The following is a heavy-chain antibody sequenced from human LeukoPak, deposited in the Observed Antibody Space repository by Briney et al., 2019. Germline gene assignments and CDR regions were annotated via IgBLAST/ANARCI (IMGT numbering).Heavy chain of an antibody. CDR2: INHSGST. CDR1: GGSFSGYY. Sequence: SETLSLTCAVYGGSFSGYYWSWIRQPPGKGLEWIGEINHSGSTNYNPSLKSRVTISVDTSKNQFSLKLSSVTAADTAVYYCARGGSYYDSSGYYVGDYWSQGTLVTVSS. J-gene: IGHJ4*02. V-gene: IGHV4-34*01. D-gene: IGHD3-22*01. CDR3: ARGGSYYDSSGYYVGDY.